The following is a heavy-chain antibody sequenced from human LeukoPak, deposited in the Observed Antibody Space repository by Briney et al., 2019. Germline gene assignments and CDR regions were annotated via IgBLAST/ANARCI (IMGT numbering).Heavy chain of an antibody. V-gene: IGHV3-7*01. J-gene: IGHJ6*02. CDR3: ARGPLYYYYGMDV. Sequence: GGSLRLSCAASGLTFSSYWMTWVRQAPGKGLEWVASIKPDGSEKYYVDSMKGRFTISRDNAKNSLYLEMNSLRAEDTAVYYCARGPLYYYYGMDVWGQGTTVTVSS. CDR1: GLTFSSYW. CDR2: IKPDGSEK.